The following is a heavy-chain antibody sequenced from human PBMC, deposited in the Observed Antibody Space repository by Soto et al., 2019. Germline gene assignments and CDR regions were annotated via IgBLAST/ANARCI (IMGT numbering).Heavy chain of an antibody. CDR3: ARDGESGSYYGGVGMDV. V-gene: IGHV3-33*01. Sequence: QVQLVESGGGVVQPGRSLRLSCAASGFTFSSYGMHWVRQAPGKGLEWVAVIWYDGSNKYYADSVKGRFTISRDNSKNTLYLQMNSLRAEDTAVYYCARDGESGSYYGGVGMDVWGQGTTVTVSS. J-gene: IGHJ6*02. D-gene: IGHD3-10*01. CDR2: IWYDGSNK. CDR1: GFTFSSYG.